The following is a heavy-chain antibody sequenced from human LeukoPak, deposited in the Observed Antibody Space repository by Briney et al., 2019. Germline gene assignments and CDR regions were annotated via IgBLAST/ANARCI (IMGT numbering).Heavy chain of an antibody. CDR1: GGSMNSYY. Sequence: SEPLSLTCTVSGGSMNSYYWSWLRQPPGKRPEWIGDINYGGSAKYNPSLKSRVTISIDTSKNQFSLNLLSMTAEDTAINSCVRVRDSATGSVLDNWGPGTLVTVSS. J-gene: IGHJ4*02. CDR2: INYGGSA. CDR3: VRVRDSATGSVLDN. D-gene: IGHD2-8*02. V-gene: IGHV4-59*01.